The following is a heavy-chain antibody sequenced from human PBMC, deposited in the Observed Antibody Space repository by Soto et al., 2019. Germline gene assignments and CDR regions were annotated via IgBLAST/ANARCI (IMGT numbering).Heavy chain of an antibody. Sequence: PSETLSHTCSLSGGAIGGDYWSWIRQPPGKALGWIGYLSYSGSTDYHPSLKSRVSISIDTSKNQFSLKMISVTAADTAVFYCARHVSDSGWFLFDPWCQGALVT. CDR2: LSYSGST. J-gene: IGHJ5*02. D-gene: IGHD6-19*01. CDR1: GGAIGGDY. CDR3: ARHVSDSGWFLFDP. V-gene: IGHV4-59*08.